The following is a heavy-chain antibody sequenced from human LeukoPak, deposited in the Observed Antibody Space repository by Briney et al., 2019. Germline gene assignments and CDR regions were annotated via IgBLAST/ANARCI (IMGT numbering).Heavy chain of an antibody. CDR1: GGSISSSSYY. V-gene: IGHV4-39*07. CDR3: ARGGSGWYYFDY. Sequence: SETLSLTCTVSGGSISSSSYYWGWIRQPPGKGLEWIGSIYYSGSTYYNPSLKSRVTISVDTSKNQFSLKLSSVTAADTAVYYCARGGSGWYYFDYWGQGTLVTVSS. J-gene: IGHJ4*02. D-gene: IGHD6-19*01. CDR2: IYYSGST.